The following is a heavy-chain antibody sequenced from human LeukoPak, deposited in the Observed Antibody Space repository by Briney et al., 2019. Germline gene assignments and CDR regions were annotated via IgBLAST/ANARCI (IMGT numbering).Heavy chain of an antibody. D-gene: IGHD3-22*01. CDR3: AREARGIVVVNYFDY. J-gene: IGHJ4*02. Sequence: GGSLRLSCAASGFTFSSYSMNWVRQAPGKGLEWVSSISSSSSYIYYADSVKGRFTISRDNAKNSLYLQMHSLRAEDTAVYYVAREARGIVVVNYFDYWGQGTLVTVSS. CDR1: GFTFSSYS. CDR2: ISSSSSYI. V-gene: IGHV3-21*01.